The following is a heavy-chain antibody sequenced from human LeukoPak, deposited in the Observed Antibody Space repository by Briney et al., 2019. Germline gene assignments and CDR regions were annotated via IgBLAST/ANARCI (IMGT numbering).Heavy chain of an antibody. CDR3: AKDGDLGHCSSTSCYGDY. D-gene: IGHD2-2*01. Sequence: GGSLRLSCAASRFRFASYGMHWVRQAPGKGLEWVAYIRYDGSDKYYADLVKGRFTISRDNSKNTLYLQMNSLRAEDTAVYYCAKDGDLGHCSSTSCYGDYWGQGTLVTVSS. J-gene: IGHJ4*02. CDR1: RFRFASYG. CDR2: IRYDGSDK. V-gene: IGHV3-30*02.